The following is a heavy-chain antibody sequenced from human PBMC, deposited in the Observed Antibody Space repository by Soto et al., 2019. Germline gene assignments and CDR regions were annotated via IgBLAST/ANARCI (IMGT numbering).Heavy chain of an antibody. CDR3: ARQYYSNYGGYYYGMDV. J-gene: IGHJ6*02. V-gene: IGHV5-10-1*01. CDR1: GYSFTSYW. CDR2: IDPSDSYT. Sequence: GESLKISCQGSGYSFTSYWISWVRQMPGKGLEWMGRIDPSDSYTNYSPSFQGHVTISADKSISTAYLQWSSLKASDTAMYYCARQYYSNYGGYYYGMDVWGQGTTVTVSS. D-gene: IGHD4-4*01.